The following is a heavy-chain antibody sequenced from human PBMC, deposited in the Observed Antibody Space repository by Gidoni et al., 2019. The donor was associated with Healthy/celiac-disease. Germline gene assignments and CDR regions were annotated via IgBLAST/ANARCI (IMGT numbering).Heavy chain of an antibody. D-gene: IGHD4-17*01. V-gene: IGHV1-8*01. Sequence: QVQLVQSGAEVKKPGASVKVSCKASGYTFTSYDINWVRQATGQGLEWMGWMNPNSGNTGYAQKFQGRVTMTRNTSISTAYMELSSLRSEDTALYYCARAQHMHREHMTKGLGYWGQGTLVTVSS. J-gene: IGHJ4*02. CDR2: MNPNSGNT. CDR1: GYTFTSYD. CDR3: ARAQHMHREHMTKGLGY.